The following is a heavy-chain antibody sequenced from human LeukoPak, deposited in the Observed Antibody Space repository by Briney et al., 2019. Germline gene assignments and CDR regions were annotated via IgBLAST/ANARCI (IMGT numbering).Heavy chain of an antibody. D-gene: IGHD2-15*01. Sequence: GGSLRLSCAASGFTFSSYSMNWVRQAPGKGLEWVSSISSSSSYIYYADSVKGRFTISRDNSKNTLYLQMNSLRAEDTAVYYCAKSARDYSKPDYWGQGTLVTVSS. CDR3: AKSARDYSKPDY. CDR2: ISSSSSYI. J-gene: IGHJ4*02. CDR1: GFTFSSYS. V-gene: IGHV3-21*04.